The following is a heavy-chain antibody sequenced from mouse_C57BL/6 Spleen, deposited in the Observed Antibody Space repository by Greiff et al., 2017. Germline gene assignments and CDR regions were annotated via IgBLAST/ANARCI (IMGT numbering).Heavy chain of an antibody. CDR1: GYTFTSYW. J-gene: IGHJ4*01. V-gene: IGHV1-64*01. D-gene: IGHD1-1*01. CDR3: ARSDYGSSKDAMDY. CDR2: IHPNSGST. Sequence: VQLQQPGAELVKPGASVKLSCKASGYTFTSYWMHWVKQRPGQGLEWIGMIHPNSGSTNYNEKFKSKATLTVDKSSSTAYMQLSSLTSEDSAVYYCARSDYGSSKDAMDYWGQGTSVTVSS.